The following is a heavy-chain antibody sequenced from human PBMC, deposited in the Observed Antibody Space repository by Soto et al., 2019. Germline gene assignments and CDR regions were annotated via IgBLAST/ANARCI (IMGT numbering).Heavy chain of an antibody. J-gene: IGHJ4*02. CDR3: AKDFIAVAGTYCLDY. CDR2: ISYDGSNK. Sequence: GGSLRLSCAASGFTFSSYGMHWVRQAPGKGLEWVAVISYDGSNKYYADSVKGRFTISRDNSKNTLYLQMNSLRAEDTAVYYCAKDFIAVAGTYCLDYWGQGTLVTVSS. CDR1: GFTFSSYG. D-gene: IGHD6-19*01. V-gene: IGHV3-30*18.